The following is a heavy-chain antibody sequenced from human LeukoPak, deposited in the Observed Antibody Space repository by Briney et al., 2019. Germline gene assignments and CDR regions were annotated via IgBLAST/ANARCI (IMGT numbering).Heavy chain of an antibody. CDR2: ISYDGSNK. V-gene: IGHV3-30-3*01. D-gene: IGHD3-10*01. CDR3: ARDAPNWYSGRELFGFDY. CDR1: GFTFSSYA. J-gene: IGHJ4*02. Sequence: PGGSLRLSCAASGFTFSSYAMHWVRQAPGKGLEWVAVISYDGSNKYYADSVKGRFTISRDNSKNTLYLQMNSLRAEDTAVYYCARDAPNWYSGRELFGFDYWGQGTLVTVSS.